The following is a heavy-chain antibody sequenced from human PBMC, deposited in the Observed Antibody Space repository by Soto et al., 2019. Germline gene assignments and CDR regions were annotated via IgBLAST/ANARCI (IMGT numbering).Heavy chain of an antibody. CDR1: GFTFSSYG. D-gene: IGHD3-9*01. V-gene: IGHV3-30*18. Sequence: GGSLRLSCAASGFTFSSYGMHWVRQAPGKGLEWVAVISYDGSNKYYADSVKGRFTISRDNSKNTLYLQMNSLRAEDTAVYYCAKDLGDYDILTGYYSGSSGAFDIWGQGTMVTVSS. CDR3: AKDLGDYDILTGYYSGSSGAFDI. J-gene: IGHJ3*02. CDR2: ISYDGSNK.